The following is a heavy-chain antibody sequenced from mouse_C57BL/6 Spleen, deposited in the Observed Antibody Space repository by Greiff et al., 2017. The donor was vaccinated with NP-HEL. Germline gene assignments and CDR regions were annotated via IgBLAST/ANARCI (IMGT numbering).Heavy chain of an antibody. CDR2: ISNLAYSL. V-gene: IGHV5-15*01. J-gene: IGHJ4*01. CDR3: ARQGLGNSPLDY. D-gene: IGHD2-1*01. Sequence: EVKLVESGGGLVQPGGSLKLSCAASGFTFSDYGMAWVRQAPRKGPEWVAFISNLAYSLYYADTVTGRFTISRENAKNTPYMEMSSLRSEDTAMYYCARQGLGNSPLDYWGQGTSVTVSS. CDR1: GFTFSDYG.